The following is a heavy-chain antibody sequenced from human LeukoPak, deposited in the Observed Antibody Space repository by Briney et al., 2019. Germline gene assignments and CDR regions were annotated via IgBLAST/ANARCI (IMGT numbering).Heavy chain of an antibody. J-gene: IGHJ5*02. CDR3: ARSNYYDSSFDP. D-gene: IGHD3-22*01. CDR2: INHSGST. V-gene: IGHV4-34*01. Sequence: SETLSLTCAVYGGSFSGCYWSWIRQPPGKGLEWIGEINHSGSTNYNPSLKSRVTISVDTSKNQFSLKLSSVTAADTAVYYCARSNYYDSSFDPWGQGTLVTVSS. CDR1: GGSFSGCY.